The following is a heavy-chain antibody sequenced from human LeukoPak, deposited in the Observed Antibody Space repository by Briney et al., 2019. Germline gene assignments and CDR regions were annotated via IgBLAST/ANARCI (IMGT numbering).Heavy chain of an antibody. CDR3: ARRSSSGTSLFYFDY. D-gene: IGHD2-2*01. CDR2: IYPGDSDT. J-gene: IGHJ4*02. CDR1: GYSFTSYW. Sequence: ESLKISCKGSGYSFTSYWIGWVRQMPGKGLEWMGIIYPGDSDTRYSPSFQGQVTISADKSISTAYLQWSSLKASDTAMYYCARRSSSGTSLFYFDYWGQGTLVTVSS. V-gene: IGHV5-51*01.